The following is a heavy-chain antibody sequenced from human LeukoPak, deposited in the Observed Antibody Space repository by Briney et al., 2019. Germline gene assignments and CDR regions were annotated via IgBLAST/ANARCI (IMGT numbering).Heavy chain of an antibody. CDR3: ARQIASAGTAGFDF. CDR2: INHSGST. Sequence: SETLSLTCAVYGGSFSGYYWSWIRQPPGKGLEWIGEINHSGSTNYNPSLKSRVTMSVDTSKNQFSLRLRSVTAADTAVYYCARQIASAGTAGFDFWGQGALVTVSS. CDR1: GGSFSGYY. D-gene: IGHD6-13*01. V-gene: IGHV4-34*01. J-gene: IGHJ4*02.